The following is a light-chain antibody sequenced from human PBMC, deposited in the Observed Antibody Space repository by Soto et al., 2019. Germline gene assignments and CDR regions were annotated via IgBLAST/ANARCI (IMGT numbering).Light chain of an antibody. Sequence: EIVMTQSPATLSVSPGERATLSCRASQSVRSNLAWYQQKPGQDPRLLIYGASTRATGIPARFSGSGSGTELTNTISSVPPEDFAVYYCQQYNNWPLYTFGQGTKLEIK. CDR2: GAS. CDR1: QSVRSN. CDR3: QQYNNWPLYT. V-gene: IGKV3-15*01. J-gene: IGKJ2*01.